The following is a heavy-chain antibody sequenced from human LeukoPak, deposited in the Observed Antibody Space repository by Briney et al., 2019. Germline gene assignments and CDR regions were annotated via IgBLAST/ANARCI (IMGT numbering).Heavy chain of an antibody. CDR2: ISGSGGST. V-gene: IGHV3-23*01. CDR3: AKVGFLEWFAHFDY. D-gene: IGHD3-3*02. Sequence: GSLRLSCAASGFTFSSYAMRWVRQAPGKGLEWVSAISGSGGSTYYADSVKGRFTISRDNSKNTLYLQMNSLRAEDTAVYYCAKVGFLEWFAHFDYWGQGTLVTVSS. CDR1: GFTFSSYA. J-gene: IGHJ4*02.